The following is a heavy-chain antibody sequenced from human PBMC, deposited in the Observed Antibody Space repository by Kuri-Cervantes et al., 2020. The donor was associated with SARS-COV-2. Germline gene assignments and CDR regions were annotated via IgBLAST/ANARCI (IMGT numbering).Heavy chain of an antibody. CDR1: GGSISSYY. V-gene: IGHV4-59*01. J-gene: IGHJ6*02. CDR2: IYYSGST. Sequence: GSLRLSCTVSGGSISSYYWSWIRQPPGKGLEWIGYIYYSGSTNYNPSLKSRVTISVDTSKNQFSLKLSSVTAADTAVYYRAGSSGWYTYYYYGMDVWGQGTTVTVSS. CDR3: AGSSGWYTYYYYGMDV. D-gene: IGHD6-19*01.